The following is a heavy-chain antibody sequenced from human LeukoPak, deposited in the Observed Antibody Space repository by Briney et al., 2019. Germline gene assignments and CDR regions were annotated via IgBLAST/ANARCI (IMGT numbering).Heavy chain of an antibody. J-gene: IGHJ4*02. CDR3: ARGGYSSSLPSLRYFDY. V-gene: IGHV1-46*01. CDR1: GYTFTSYY. D-gene: IGHD6-6*01. Sequence: GASVKVSCKASGYTFTSYYMHWVRQAPGQGLEWMGIINPSGGSTSYAQKFQGRVTMTRDTSTSTVYMELSSLRSEDTAVYYCARGGYSSSLPSLRYFDYWGQGTLVTVSS. CDR2: INPSGGST.